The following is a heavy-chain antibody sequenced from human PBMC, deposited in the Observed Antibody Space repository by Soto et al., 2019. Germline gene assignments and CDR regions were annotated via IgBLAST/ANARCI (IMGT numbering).Heavy chain of an antibody. CDR3: ARHFMTTVTDYYFDY. CDR2: IYYSGST. V-gene: IGHV4-39*01. J-gene: IGHJ4*02. D-gene: IGHD4-17*01. Sequence: QLQLQESGPRQLQPSETLALTCAVSGGSITSTGCYWGWIRQPPGKGLEWIGSIYYSGSTFFNPSLKNRVTISVDTSKKQFSLQVTLVTAADTAVYYCARHFMTTVTDYYFDYWGQGTLITVSS. CDR1: GGSITSTGCY.